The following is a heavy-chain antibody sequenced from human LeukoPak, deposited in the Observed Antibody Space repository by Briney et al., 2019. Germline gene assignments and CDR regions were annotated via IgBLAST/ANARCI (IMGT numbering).Heavy chain of an antibody. V-gene: IGHV3-15*01. Sequence: GGSLRLSCAASGFTFSNAWMSWARQAPGKGLEWVGRIRSKTDGGTTDYAAPVKGRFTISRDDSKNTLYLQMNSLKTEDTAVYFCATGTEQQWLSLDYWGQGTLVTVST. CDR2: IRSKTDGGTT. D-gene: IGHD6-19*01. CDR3: ATGTEQQWLSLDY. CDR1: GFTFSNAW. J-gene: IGHJ4*02.